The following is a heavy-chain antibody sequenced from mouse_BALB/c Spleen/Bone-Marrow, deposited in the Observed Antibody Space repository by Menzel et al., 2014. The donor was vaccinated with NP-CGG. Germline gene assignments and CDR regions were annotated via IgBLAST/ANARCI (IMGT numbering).Heavy chain of an antibody. CDR1: GFTFTDYY. Sequence: EVMLVESGGGLVQPGGSLRLSCATSGFTFTDYYMSWVRPPPGKALEWLGFIRNKANGYTTEYSASVKGRFTISRDNSQSILYLQMNTLRAEDSATYYCARDINYDIYWYFDVWGAGTTVTVSS. CDR2: IRNKANGYTT. V-gene: IGHV7-3*02. D-gene: IGHD2-4*01. J-gene: IGHJ1*01. CDR3: ARDINYDIYWYFDV.